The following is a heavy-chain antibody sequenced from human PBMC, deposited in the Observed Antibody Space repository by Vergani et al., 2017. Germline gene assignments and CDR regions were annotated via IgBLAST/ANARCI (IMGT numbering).Heavy chain of an antibody. V-gene: IGHV4-59*12. D-gene: IGHD2-15*01. CDR2: IYYSGST. J-gene: IGHJ5*02. CDR1: GGSISSYY. Sequence: QVQLQESGPGLVKPSETLSLTCTVSGGSISSYYWSWIRQPPGKGLEWIGYIYYSGSTNYNPSLTSRVTISVDTSKNQFSLKLSSVTAADTAVYYCARGQSPDIVVVVAATLNWFDPWGQGTLVTVSS. CDR3: ARGQSPDIVVVVAATLNWFDP.